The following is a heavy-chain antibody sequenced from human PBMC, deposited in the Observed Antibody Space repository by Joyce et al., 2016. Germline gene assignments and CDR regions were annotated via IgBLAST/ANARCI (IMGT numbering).Heavy chain of an antibody. Sequence: EVQLVESGGGLVQPGGSLRLSCAASGFPFSNFEMNWVRQAPGKGLDGGSYISDSGSTIYYADSVKGRFTISRDNAKNSLRLQMNSLRAEDTAVYYCASAGRYSDYDPALYGYVDYWGQGTLVTVSS. CDR3: ASAGRYSDYDPALYGYVDY. J-gene: IGHJ4*02. CDR2: ISDSGSTI. CDR1: GFPFSNFE. D-gene: IGHD5-12*01. V-gene: IGHV3-48*03.